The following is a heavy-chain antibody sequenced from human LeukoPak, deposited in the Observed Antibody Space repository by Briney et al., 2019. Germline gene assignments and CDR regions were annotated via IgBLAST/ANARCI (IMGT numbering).Heavy chain of an antibody. V-gene: IGHV5-51*01. CDR2: IYPGDSDT. CDR1: GYSFTSYW. Sequence: GESLKISCKGSGYSFTSYWIGWVRQMPGKGLEWMGIIYPGDSDTRYSPSFQGQVTISADKSISTAYLQWSSLKASDTAMYYCARQAYDSSGYYYFDYWGQGTLATVSS. D-gene: IGHD3-22*01. CDR3: ARQAYDSSGYYYFDY. J-gene: IGHJ4*02.